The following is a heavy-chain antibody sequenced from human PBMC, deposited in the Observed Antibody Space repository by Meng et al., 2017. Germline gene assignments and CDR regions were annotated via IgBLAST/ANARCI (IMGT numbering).Heavy chain of an antibody. J-gene: IGHJ5*02. CDR1: GFTFSIYW. Sequence: DVPVVGARGGLVQPWGSLRLSCAASGFTFSIYWMHWVRQAPGKGLECVSRIKSDGSNTNYAESVKGRFTISRDNAQNTLYLQMNSLRAEDTAVYYCGSASWGGVDQWGQGTLVTVSS. CDR2: IKSDGSNT. D-gene: IGHD3-10*01. CDR3: GSASWGGVDQ. V-gene: IGHV3-74*01.